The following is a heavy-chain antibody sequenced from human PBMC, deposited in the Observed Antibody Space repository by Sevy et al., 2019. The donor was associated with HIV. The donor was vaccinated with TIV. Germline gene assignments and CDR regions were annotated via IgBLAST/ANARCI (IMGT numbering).Heavy chain of an antibody. CDR1: GYSFTTYR. CDR2: ISPHNGDT. V-gene: IGHV1-18*01. CDR3: ARAYCSGGSCYSLAY. J-gene: IGHJ4*02. D-gene: IGHD2-15*01. Sequence: ASVKVSCKASGYSFTTYRITWLRQAPGQGLEWMGWISPHNGDTNYVQNLQGRVTMITDTSTSTAYMEVRSLRSDDTAVYDCARAYCSGGSCYSLAYWGQGTRVTVSS.